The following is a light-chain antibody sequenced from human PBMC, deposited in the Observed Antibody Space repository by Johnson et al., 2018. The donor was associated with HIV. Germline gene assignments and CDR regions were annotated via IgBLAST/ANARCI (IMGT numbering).Light chain of an antibody. J-gene: IGLJ1*01. V-gene: IGLV1-51*02. CDR2: ENN. Sequence: QPVLTQPPSVSAAPGQKVTISCSGSSSNIGNNYVSWYQQLPGTAPKLLIYENNKRPSGIPDRFSGSTYGSSATLVITGLQPGDEADYYCGTWDSSLSAYVFGTGTKVTVL. CDR3: GTWDSSLSAYV. CDR1: SSNIGNNY.